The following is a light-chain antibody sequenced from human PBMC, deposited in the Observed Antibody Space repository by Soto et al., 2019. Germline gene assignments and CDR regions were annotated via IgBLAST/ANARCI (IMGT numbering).Light chain of an antibody. CDR2: LAS. CDR1: QSLLNTNAYYY. J-gene: IGKJ2*01. V-gene: IGKV2-28*01. CDR3: MQALQTPYT. Sequence: DIVMTQSPLSLPVTPGEPASISCRSSQSLLNTNAYYYLDWYLQRPGQSPQLLIYLASTRASGVPDRFSGSGSGTDYTLNISRVEAEDVGVYYCMQALQTPYTFGQGTKLEIK.